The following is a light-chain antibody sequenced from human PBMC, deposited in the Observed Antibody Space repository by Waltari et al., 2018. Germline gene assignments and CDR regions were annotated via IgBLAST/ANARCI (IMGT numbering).Light chain of an antibody. CDR2: AAS. CDR3: QQYYDYPRT. J-gene: IGKJ1*01. Sequence: AIRITQSPSSLSASTGDRVTISCRASQGIGSYLACYQQKPGRAPNLLIYAASTLQSGVPSRFSGGGSGTDFTLTITCLQSEDFATYYCQQYYDYPRTFGQGTKVEIK. CDR1: QGIGSY. V-gene: IGKV1-8*01.